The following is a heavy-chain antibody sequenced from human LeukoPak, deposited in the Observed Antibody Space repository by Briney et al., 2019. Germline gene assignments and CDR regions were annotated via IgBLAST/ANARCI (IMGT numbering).Heavy chain of an antibody. Sequence: PGGALRLSCAASGFTFSSYWMSWVRQAPGKGLEWVANIKQDGSEKYYVDSVKGRFTISRDNAKNSLYLQMDSLRAEDTAVYYCAKNYYYYYMDVWGKGTTVTVSS. CDR3: AKNYYYYYMDV. J-gene: IGHJ6*03. CDR1: GFTFSSYW. V-gene: IGHV3-7*01. CDR2: IKQDGSEK.